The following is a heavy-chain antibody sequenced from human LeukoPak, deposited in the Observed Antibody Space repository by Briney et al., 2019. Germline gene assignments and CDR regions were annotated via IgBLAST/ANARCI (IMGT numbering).Heavy chain of an antibody. J-gene: IGHJ6*02. CDR2: TNHSGST. Sequence: KPSETLSLTCAVYGGSFSGYYWSWIRQPPGKGLEWIGETNHSGSTNYNPSLKSRVTISVDTSKNQFSLKLSSVTAADTAVYYCARGQKDYGGYGYYYYGMDVWGQGTTVTVSS. D-gene: IGHD4-17*01. CDR1: GGSFSGYY. V-gene: IGHV4-34*01. CDR3: ARGQKDYGGYGYYYYGMDV.